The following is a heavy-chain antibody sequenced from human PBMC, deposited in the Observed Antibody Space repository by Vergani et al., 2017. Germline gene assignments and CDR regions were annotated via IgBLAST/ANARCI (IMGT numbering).Heavy chain of an antibody. D-gene: IGHD6-13*01. CDR2: ISGSGGST. CDR1: GFTFSSYA. V-gene: IGHV3-23*01. J-gene: IGHJ4*02. CDR3: AKDGLGGRIAAGRGDFDY. Sequence: EVQLLESGGGLVQPGGSLRLSCAASGFTFSSYAMSWVRQAPGKGLEWVSAISGSGGSTYYADSVKGRFTISRDNSKNTLYLQMNSLRAEDTAVYCCAKDGLGGRIAAGRGDFDYWGQGTLVTVSS.